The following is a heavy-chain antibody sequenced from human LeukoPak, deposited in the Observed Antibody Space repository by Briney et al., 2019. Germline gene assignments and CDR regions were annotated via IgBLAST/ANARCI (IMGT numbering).Heavy chain of an antibody. Sequence: SETLSLTCTVSGGSISSYYWSWIRQPPGKGLEWIGYIYYSGTTNYNPSLKSRVTISVDTSKNQFSLKLNSVTAADTAVYYCARGTSSGWYGFDSWGQGTLVTVSS. V-gene: IGHV4-59*01. CDR2: IYYSGTT. D-gene: IGHD6-19*01. J-gene: IGHJ4*02. CDR1: GGSISSYY. CDR3: ARGTSSGWYGFDS.